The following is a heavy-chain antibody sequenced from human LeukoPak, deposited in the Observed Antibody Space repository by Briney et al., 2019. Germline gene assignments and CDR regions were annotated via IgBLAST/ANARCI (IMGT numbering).Heavy chain of an antibody. CDR2: IYYSGST. D-gene: IGHD1-26*01. J-gene: IGHJ3*02. CDR1: GGSISSYY. Sequence: SETLSLTCTVSGGSISSYYWSWIRQPPGKGLEWIGYIYYSGSTNYNPSPKSRVTISVDTSKNQFSLKLSSVTAADTAVYYCATDESVKVGATPGAFDIWGQGTMVTVSS. CDR3: ATDESVKVGATPGAFDI. V-gene: IGHV4-59*01.